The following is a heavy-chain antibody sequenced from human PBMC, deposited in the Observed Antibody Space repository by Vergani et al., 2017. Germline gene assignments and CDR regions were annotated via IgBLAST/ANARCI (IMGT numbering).Heavy chain of an antibody. CDR3: ARDPSSGWYEGVGWFDP. CDR1: GGSISSYY. V-gene: IGHV4-59*01. J-gene: IGHJ5*02. Sequence: QVQLQESGPGLVKPSETLSLTCTVSGGSISSYYWSWIRQPPGKGLEWIGYIYYSGSTNYNPSLKSRVTISVDTSQNQFSLKLSSVTAADTAVYYCARDPSSGWYEGVGWFDPWGQGTLVTVSS. CDR2: IYYSGST. D-gene: IGHD6-19*01.